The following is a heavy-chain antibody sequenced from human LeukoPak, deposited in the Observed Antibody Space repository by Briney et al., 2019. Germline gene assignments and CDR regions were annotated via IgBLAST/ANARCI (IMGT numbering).Heavy chain of an antibody. D-gene: IGHD1-26*01. CDR3: VRDVSGSYYAY. CDR1: GYTFSSYS. J-gene: IGHJ4*02. V-gene: IGHV1-18*01. CDR2: ISVYNGNT. Sequence: ASVKVSCKASGYTFSSYSINWVRQAPGQGLEWMGWISVYNGNTNYAQNLQGRVTMTTDTSTSTAYMELRSLRSDDTAVYYCVRDVSGSYYAYWGQGTLVTVSS.